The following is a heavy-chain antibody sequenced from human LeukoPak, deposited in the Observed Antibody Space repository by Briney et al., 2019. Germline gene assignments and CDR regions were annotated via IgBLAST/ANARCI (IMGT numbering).Heavy chain of an antibody. V-gene: IGHV7-4-1*02. Sequence: ASVKVSCKASGYTFTSYGISWVRQAPGQGLEWMGWINTNTGNPTYAQGFTGRFVFSLDTSVSTAYLQISSLKAEDTAVYYCARPYGSGSYYVFDPWGQGTLVTVSS. CDR1: GYTFTSYG. D-gene: IGHD3-10*01. J-gene: IGHJ5*02. CDR2: INTNTGNP. CDR3: ARPYGSGSYYVFDP.